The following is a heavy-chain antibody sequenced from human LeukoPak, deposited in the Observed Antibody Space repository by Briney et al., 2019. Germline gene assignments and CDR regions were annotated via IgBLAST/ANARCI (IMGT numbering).Heavy chain of an antibody. V-gene: IGHV1-69*05. CDR2: IIPIFGTA. CDR3: ARGNSSSLPLFDY. CDR1: GGTFSSYA. Sequence: GSSVKVSCKASGGTFSSYAISWVRQAPGQGLEWMGGIIPIFGTANYAQKFQGGVTITTDESTSTAYMELSSLRSEDTAVYYCARGNSSSLPLFDYWGQGTLVTVSS. D-gene: IGHD6-13*01. J-gene: IGHJ4*02.